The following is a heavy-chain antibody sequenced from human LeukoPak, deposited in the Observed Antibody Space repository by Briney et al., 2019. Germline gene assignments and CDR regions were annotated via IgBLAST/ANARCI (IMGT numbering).Heavy chain of an antibody. Sequence: SETLSLTCTVSGGSISSNTYYWGWIRQSPGKGLEWIGSIDYSGTPNYSPSLKRRVSLSVDTSKNQIFLNLSSVTAADTAVYYCARQRGGNRYYYYYMDVWGKGTTVTVSS. D-gene: IGHD4-23*01. CDR1: GGSISSNTYY. CDR3: ARQRGGNRYYYYYMDV. CDR2: IDYSGTP. J-gene: IGHJ6*03. V-gene: IGHV4-39*01.